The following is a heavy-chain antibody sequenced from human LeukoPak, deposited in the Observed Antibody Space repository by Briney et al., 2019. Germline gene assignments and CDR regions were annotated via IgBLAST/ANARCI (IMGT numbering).Heavy chain of an antibody. V-gene: IGHV4-34*01. D-gene: IGHD3-3*01. CDR1: GGSFSGYY. CDR2: INHSGST. J-gene: IGHJ3*02. CDR3: ARDSRVTIFGVVMSDDFDI. Sequence: PSETLSLTCAVYGGSFSGYYWSWIRQPPGKGLEWIGEINHSGSTNYNPSLKSRVTISVDTYKNQFSLKLSSVHAADTAVYYCARDSRVTIFGVVMSDDFDIWGQGTMVTVSS.